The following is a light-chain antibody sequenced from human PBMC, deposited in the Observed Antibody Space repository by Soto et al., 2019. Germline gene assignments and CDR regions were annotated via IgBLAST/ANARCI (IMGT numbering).Light chain of an antibody. V-gene: IGKV3-20*01. CDR2: DAS. CDR1: QSVSSY. J-gene: IGKJ4*01. Sequence: EVVLTQSPGTLSLSAGERATLSCRASQSVSSYLAWYQQKPGQAPRLLIYDASNRATGIPDRFSGGGSGTDFTLTISRLEPEDFAVYYCQQFSSYPLTFGGGTKVDNK. CDR3: QQFSSYPLT.